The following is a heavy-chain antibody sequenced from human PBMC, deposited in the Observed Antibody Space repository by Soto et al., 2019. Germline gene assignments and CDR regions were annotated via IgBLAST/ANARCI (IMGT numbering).Heavy chain of an antibody. Sequence: PSETLSLTCTVSGGSISSYYWSWIRQPPGKGLEWIGYIYYSGSTNYNPSLKSRVTISVDTSKNQFSLKLSSVTAADTAVYYCARQEFPSTPMGVTKPFDYWGQGTLVTVSS. CDR3: ARQEFPSTPMGVTKPFDY. CDR1: GGSISSYY. D-gene: IGHD2-21*02. CDR2: IYYSGST. J-gene: IGHJ4*02. V-gene: IGHV4-59*08.